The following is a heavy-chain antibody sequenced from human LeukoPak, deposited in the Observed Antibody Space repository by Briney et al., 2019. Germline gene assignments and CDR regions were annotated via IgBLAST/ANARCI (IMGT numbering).Heavy chain of an antibody. J-gene: IGHJ4*02. CDR1: GYTLTELS. D-gene: IGHD3-22*01. Sequence: ASVKVSCKVSGYTLTELSMHWVRQAPGKGLEWMGGFDPEDGETIYAQKFQGRVTMTEDTSTDTAYMELSSLRSEDTAVYYCATQRGDYYDNSLFYWGQGTLVTVSS. CDR3: ATQRGDYYDNSLFY. V-gene: IGHV1-24*01. CDR2: FDPEDGET.